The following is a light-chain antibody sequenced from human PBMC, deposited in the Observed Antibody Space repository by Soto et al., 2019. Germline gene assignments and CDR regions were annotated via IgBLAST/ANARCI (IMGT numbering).Light chain of an antibody. CDR2: SNN. CDR1: SSNIGSNT. V-gene: IGLV1-44*01. Sequence: QSVLTQPPSASGTPGQRVTISCSGSSSNIGSNTVNWYQQLPGTAPKLLIYSNNQRPSGVPDRFSGSKSGTSASLAISGLQSEDEADCYCAAWDDSLNGEVFGGGTQLTVL. CDR3: AAWDDSLNGEV. J-gene: IGLJ2*01.